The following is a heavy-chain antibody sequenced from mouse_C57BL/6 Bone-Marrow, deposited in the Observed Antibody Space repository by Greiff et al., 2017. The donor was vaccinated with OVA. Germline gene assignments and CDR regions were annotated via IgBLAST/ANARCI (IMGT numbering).Heavy chain of an antibody. CDR3: YYYGSSWFAY. Sequence: QVQLQQPGAELVKPGASVKLSCKASGYTFTSYWMQWVKQRPGQGLEWIGEIDPSDSYTTYNQKFKGKATLTVDTSSSTAYMQLSSLTSEDSAVYYCYYYGSSWFAYWGQGTLVTVSA. CDR1: GYTFTSYW. J-gene: IGHJ3*01. V-gene: IGHV1-50*01. D-gene: IGHD1-1*01. CDR2: IDPSDSYT.